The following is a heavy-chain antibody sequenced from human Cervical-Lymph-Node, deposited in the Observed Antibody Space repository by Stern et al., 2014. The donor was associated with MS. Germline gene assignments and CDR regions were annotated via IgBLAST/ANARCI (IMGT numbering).Heavy chain of an antibody. D-gene: IGHD3-22*01. J-gene: IGHJ4*02. V-gene: IGHV1-46*01. CDR2: INPGGGRA. Sequence: VQLVQSGAEVKKPGASVQVSCKTSGYLFTNYYMHWVRQAPGQGLEWMGMINPGGGRASYAQKFQGRVTMTRDTSTTTVYMELNSLKSEDTAVYFCARDATHYDRTVQWGQGTLVTVSS. CDR1: GYLFTNYY. CDR3: ARDATHYDRTVQ.